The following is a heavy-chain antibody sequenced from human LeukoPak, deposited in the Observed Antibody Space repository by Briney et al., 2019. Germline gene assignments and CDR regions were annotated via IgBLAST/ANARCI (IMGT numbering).Heavy chain of an antibody. V-gene: IGHV3-7*03. J-gene: IGHJ4*02. CDR2: INHNGNVS. CDR1: GFTFSSYW. Sequence: GGSLRLSCAASGFTFSSYWMNWARQAPGKGLEWVASINHNGNVSYYVDSVKGRLTISRDNAKKSLYLQMNSLRAEDTAVYYCARDRRIWGQGTLVTVSS. D-gene: IGHD2/OR15-2a*01. CDR3: ARDRRI.